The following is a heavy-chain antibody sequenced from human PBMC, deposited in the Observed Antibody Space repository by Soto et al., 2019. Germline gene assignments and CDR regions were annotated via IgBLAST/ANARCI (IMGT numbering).Heavy chain of an antibody. D-gene: IGHD5-12*01. CDR3: AREGNLGRWLQPLDF. CDR2: IHYNGNT. V-gene: IGHV4-59*01. CDR1: GDSSSAYS. Sequence: SETLSLTCTVSGDSSSAYSWSWVRQPPGKGLEWIGNIHYNGNTKYSPSLKSRVTMSVDTSKNHFSLRLISVTAADTAIYFCAREGNLGRWLQPLDFWGQGTLVTVSS. J-gene: IGHJ4*02.